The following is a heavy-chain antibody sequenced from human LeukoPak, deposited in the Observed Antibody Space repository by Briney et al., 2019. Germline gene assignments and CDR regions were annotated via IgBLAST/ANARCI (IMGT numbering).Heavy chain of an antibody. CDR1: GGSISSGSYY. J-gene: IGHJ4*02. Sequence: SETLSLTCTVSGGSISSGSYYWSWIRQPAGKGLEWIGHIYTSGSTNYNPSLKSRVTISVDTSKNQFSLKLSSVTAADTAVYYCAREWYSSGWLDYWGQGTLVTVSS. D-gene: IGHD6-19*01. CDR3: AREWYSSGWLDY. V-gene: IGHV4-61*09. CDR2: IYTSGST.